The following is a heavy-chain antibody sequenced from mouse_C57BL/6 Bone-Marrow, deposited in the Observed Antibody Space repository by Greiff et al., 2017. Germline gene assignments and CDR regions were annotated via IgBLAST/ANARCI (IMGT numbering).Heavy chain of an antibody. Sequence: QVQLQQSGAELVRPGTSVKVSCKASGYAFTNYLLEWVKQRPGQGLEWIGVINPGSGGTNYNEKFKGKATLTADKSSSTAYMQLSNLTSEDSAVYFCARSKNWDSWFAYWGQGTLVTVSA. V-gene: IGHV1-54*01. CDR3: ARSKNWDSWFAY. D-gene: IGHD4-1*01. CDR1: GYAFTNYL. J-gene: IGHJ3*01. CDR2: INPGSGGT.